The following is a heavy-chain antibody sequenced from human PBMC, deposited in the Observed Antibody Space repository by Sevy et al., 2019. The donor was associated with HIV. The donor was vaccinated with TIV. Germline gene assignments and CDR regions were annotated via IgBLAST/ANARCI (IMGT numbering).Heavy chain of an antibody. CDR3: ARGSLNYFDY. J-gene: IGHJ4*02. Sequence: SETLSLTCTVSGGSISSGDYYWSWIRQPPGKGLEWIGYIYYSGSTYYNPSLTSRVTISVDTSKNQFSLKLSSVTAADTAVYYCARGSLNYFDYWGQGTLVTVSS. CDR1: GGSISSGDYY. CDR2: IYYSGST. V-gene: IGHV4-30-4*01.